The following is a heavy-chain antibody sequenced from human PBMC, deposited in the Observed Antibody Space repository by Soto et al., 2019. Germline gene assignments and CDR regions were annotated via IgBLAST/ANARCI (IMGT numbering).Heavy chain of an antibody. CDR2: IYHSGSV. Sequence: QLQLQESGPGLVKPSETLSLTCTVSGGSVSSNGYYWGWIRQPPGKGLEWIGSIYHSGSVYYNPSLKSRALISVDTSKNQFSLKLNSVTAADTAVYHCARHTGYNYGHMNSWGQGTLVTVSS. V-gene: IGHV4-39*01. J-gene: IGHJ4*02. D-gene: IGHD5-18*01. CDR3: ARHTGYNYGHMNS. CDR1: GGSVSSNGYY.